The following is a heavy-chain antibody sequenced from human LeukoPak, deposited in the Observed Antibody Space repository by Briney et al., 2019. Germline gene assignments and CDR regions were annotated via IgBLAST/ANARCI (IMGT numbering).Heavy chain of an antibody. Sequence: GASVKVSCKASGYTFTSYYMHWVRQAPGQGLEWMGILNPSGGSTYYAQKFQGRVTMTRDMSTSTVYMELSSLRSEDTAVYYCARGPREYYYDSTGYYGFAEYFQYWGQGTLVTVSS. CDR2: LNPSGGST. D-gene: IGHD3-22*01. CDR3: ARGPREYYYDSTGYYGFAEYFQY. CDR1: GYTFTSYY. J-gene: IGHJ1*01. V-gene: IGHV1-46*01.